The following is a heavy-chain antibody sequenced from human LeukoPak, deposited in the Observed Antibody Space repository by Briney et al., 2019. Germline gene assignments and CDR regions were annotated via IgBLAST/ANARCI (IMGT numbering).Heavy chain of an antibody. V-gene: IGHV3-48*01. CDR2: FSISSTI. CDR3: ARGPPYYYDSSGYYGLSAFDI. Sequence: GGSLRLSCAISGFTVTSYSMNWVRQAPGKGLEWVSCFSISSTIYYADSVKGRFTISRDNAENSLYLQMNSLRAEDTAVYYCARGPPYYYDSSGYYGLSAFDIWGQGIMVTVSS. CDR1: GFTVTSYS. J-gene: IGHJ3*02. D-gene: IGHD3-22*01.